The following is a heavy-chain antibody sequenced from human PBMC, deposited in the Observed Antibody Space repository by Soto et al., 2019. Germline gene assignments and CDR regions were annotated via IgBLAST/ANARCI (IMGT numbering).Heavy chain of an antibody. J-gene: IGHJ4*02. CDR1: GYTFTSYG. V-gene: IGHV1-18*04. CDR3: ARDATITMVRGVISNFDY. CDR2: ISAYNGNT. D-gene: IGHD3-10*01. Sequence: ASVKVSCKASGYTFTSYGISWVRQAPGQGLEWMGWISAYNGNTNYAQKLQGRVTMSTDTSTSTAYMELRSLRSDDTAVYYCARDATITMVRGVISNFDYWGQGTQV.